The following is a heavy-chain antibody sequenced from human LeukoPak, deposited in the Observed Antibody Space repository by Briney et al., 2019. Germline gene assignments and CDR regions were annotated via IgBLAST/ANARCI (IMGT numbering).Heavy chain of an antibody. CDR2: ISSKSSYI. J-gene: IGHJ4*02. D-gene: IGHD6-19*01. Sequence: PGGSLRLSCAASGFTFSDYGINWVRQAPGKGLEWVSYISSKSSYIYYAESMKGRFTISRDNSKNTLSLQMDSLRAEDTAVYYCAKDDYSSGWYGYFDYWGQGTLVTVSS. V-gene: IGHV3-21*01. CDR1: GFTFSDYG. CDR3: AKDDYSSGWYGYFDY.